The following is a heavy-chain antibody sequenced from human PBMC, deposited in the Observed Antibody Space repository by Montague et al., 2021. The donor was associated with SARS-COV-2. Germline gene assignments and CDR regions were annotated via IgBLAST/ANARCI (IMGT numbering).Heavy chain of an antibody. CDR3: ARVSIAYDPDDASYGMDV. D-gene: IGHD6-6*01. J-gene: IGHJ6*02. CDR2: INHTGSA. CDR1: SGSFTDFD. V-gene: IGHV4-34*01. Sequence: SETLSLTCAVYSGSFTDFDWTWIRLSPGNGLDWNGEINHTGSATYNPSLKGRATLSRDTSKNQFSLKLQSVTPADTAVYYCARVSIAYDPDDASYGMDVWGQGTTVTVSS.